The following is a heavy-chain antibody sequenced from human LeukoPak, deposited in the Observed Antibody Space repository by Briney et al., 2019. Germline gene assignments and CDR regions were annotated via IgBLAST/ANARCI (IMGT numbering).Heavy chain of an antibody. V-gene: IGHV1-69*05. J-gene: IGHJ4*02. CDR3: ARVKGGFWSGYYFDY. CDR1: GGTFSSYA. D-gene: IGHD3-3*01. CDR2: IIPIFGTA. Sequence: SVKVSCKASGGTFSSYAISWVRQAPGQGLEWMGGIIPIFGTANYAQKFQGRVTITTDESTSTAYMELSSLRSEGTAVYYCARVKGGFWSGYYFDYWGQGTLVTVSS.